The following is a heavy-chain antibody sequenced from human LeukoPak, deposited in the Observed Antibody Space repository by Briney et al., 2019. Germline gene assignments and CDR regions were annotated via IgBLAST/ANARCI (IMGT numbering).Heavy chain of an antibody. V-gene: IGHV4-39*01. CDR3: ARQTRYWEPPGFDY. CDR2: IYYSGST. D-gene: IGHD1-26*01. Sequence: PSETLSLTCTVSGGSLSSSSYYWGWIRQPPGKGLEWIGNIYYSGSTYYNPSLKSRVTISVDTSKNQFSLKLTSVTAADTAVYYCARQTRYWEPPGFDYWGQGTLVTVSS. CDR1: GGSLSSSSYY. J-gene: IGHJ4*02.